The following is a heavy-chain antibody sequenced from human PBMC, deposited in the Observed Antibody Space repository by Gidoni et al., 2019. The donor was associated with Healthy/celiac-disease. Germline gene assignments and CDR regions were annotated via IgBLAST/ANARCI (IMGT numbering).Heavy chain of an antibody. CDR2: INPNSGGT. Sequence: QVQLVQSGAAVKKPGASVKVSCKASGYTFTGYYMHLVRQAPGQGLVWMGWINPNSGGTNYAQKFQGWVTMTRDTSISTAYMELSRLRSDDTAVYYCARDRGYCTNGVCYIGDRRSNAFDIWGQGTMVTVSS. D-gene: IGHD2-8*01. V-gene: IGHV1-2*04. J-gene: IGHJ3*02. CDR3: ARDRGYCTNGVCYIGDRRSNAFDI. CDR1: GYTFTGYY.